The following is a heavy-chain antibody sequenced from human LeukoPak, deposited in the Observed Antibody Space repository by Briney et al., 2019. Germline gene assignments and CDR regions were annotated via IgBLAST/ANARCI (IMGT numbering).Heavy chain of an antibody. J-gene: IGHJ4*02. CDR3: ANSNYYGSGSYYPRFVY. CDR1: GFTFSSYA. Sequence: QTGGSLRLSCAASGFTFSSYAMSWVRQAPGKGLEWVSAISGSGGSTYYADSVKGRFTISRDNSKNTLYLRMNSLRAEDTAVYYCANSNYYGSGSYYPRFVYWGQGTLVTVSS. CDR2: ISGSGGST. V-gene: IGHV3-23*01. D-gene: IGHD3-10*01.